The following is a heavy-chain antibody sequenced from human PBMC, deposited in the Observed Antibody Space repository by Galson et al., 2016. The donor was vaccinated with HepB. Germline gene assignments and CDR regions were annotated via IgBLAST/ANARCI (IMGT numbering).Heavy chain of an antibody. CDR2: IGGGGGNT. D-gene: IGHD2-2*01. CDR3: ATSSPSSQQAH. Sequence: SLRLSCAASGFTFSHYAMAWVRQAPGKGLEWVSTIGGGGGNTHYADSVKGRFTISRDDLKDMAYLQMNSLRTEDTAVYYCATSSPSSQQAHWGQGTLVTVSS. CDR1: GFTFSHYA. V-gene: IGHV3-23*01. J-gene: IGHJ4*02.